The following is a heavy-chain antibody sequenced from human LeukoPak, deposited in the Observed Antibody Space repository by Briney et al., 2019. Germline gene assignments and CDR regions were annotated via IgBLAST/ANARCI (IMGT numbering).Heavy chain of an antibody. V-gene: IGHV1-69*01. CDR1: GGTFSIYA. CDR3: ATYQEGYSSGWYYFDY. CDR2: IIPIFGTA. J-gene: IGHJ4*02. D-gene: IGHD6-19*01. Sequence: GSSVTVSCTASGGTFSIYAISWVRQAPGQGLEWMGGIIPIFGTANYAQKFQGRVTITADESTSTAYMELSSLRSEDTAVYYCATYQEGYSSGWYYFDYWGQGTLVTVSS.